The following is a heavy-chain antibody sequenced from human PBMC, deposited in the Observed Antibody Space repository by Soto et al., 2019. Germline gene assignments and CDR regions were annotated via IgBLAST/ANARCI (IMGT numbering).Heavy chain of an antibody. V-gene: IGHV1-69*01. J-gene: IGHJ6*02. CDR2: IVPMFGTP. CDR1: GGTFANFI. D-gene: IGHD6-6*01. CDR3: ARNGTYSSSLSQYSGMDV. Sequence: QVQLVQSGAEVKEPGSSVRVSCKASGGTFANFIMNWVRQTPGQGLEWMGGIVPMFGTPTYAEKFKGRVTISATGSTITAYMELTSLRSEDTAVYYCARNGTYSSSLSQYSGMDVWGQGTTVTVS.